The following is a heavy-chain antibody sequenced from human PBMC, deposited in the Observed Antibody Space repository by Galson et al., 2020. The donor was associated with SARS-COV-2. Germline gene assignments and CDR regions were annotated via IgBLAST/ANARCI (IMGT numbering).Heavy chain of an antibody. V-gene: IGHV3-53*04. CDR2: IYSGGST. Sequence: TGGSLRLSCAASGFTVSSNDMSWVRQAPGKGLEWVAVIYSGGSTYYADSAKGRFTISRHNSKNTLYLQMNSLRAEDTAVYYCARDIVVYGMDVWGQGTTVTVSS. CDR3: ARDIVVYGMDV. J-gene: IGHJ6*02. D-gene: IGHD3-22*01. CDR1: GFTVSSND.